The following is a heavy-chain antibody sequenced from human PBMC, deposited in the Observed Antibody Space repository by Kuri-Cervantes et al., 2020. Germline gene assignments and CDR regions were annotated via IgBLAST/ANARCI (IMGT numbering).Heavy chain of an antibody. D-gene: IGHD6-19*01. V-gene: IGHV2-5*02. CDR2: IYWDDNK. CDR3: AHTWGSSGWYNWFDP. J-gene: IGHJ5*02. CDR1: GFSLSTSGVG. Sequence: SGPTLVKPTQTLTLTCTFSGFSLSTSGVGVGWIRQPPGKALEWLALIYWDDNKRYSPSLKSRLTVTKDTSKNQVVVTVTNMDPVDTATYYCAHTWGSSGWYNWFDPWGQGTLVTVSS.